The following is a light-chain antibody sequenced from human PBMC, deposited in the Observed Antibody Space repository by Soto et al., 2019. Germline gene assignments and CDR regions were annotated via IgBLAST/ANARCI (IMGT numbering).Light chain of an antibody. CDR1: QSVSSW. CDR2: DAS. Sequence: DIPMTQTPATLSAFAGDRVTVTCRASQSVSSWVAWYQEKPGRAPKLLIYDASTWQSGVPSRFIGSGSGTEFTLTITSLQPDDFATYYCQHYNTYSPGTFGQGTRVEVK. J-gene: IGKJ1*01. V-gene: IGKV1-5*01. CDR3: QHYNTYSPGT.